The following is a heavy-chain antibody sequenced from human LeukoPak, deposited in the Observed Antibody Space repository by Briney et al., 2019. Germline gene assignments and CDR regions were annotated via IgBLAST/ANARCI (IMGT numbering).Heavy chain of an antibody. CDR2: ISQSGDAK. CDR3: TTQDLVVVPAASHYFDY. D-gene: IGHD2-15*01. V-gene: IGHV3-48*03. Sequence: PGGSLRLSCAASGFMFDTYAMNWVRQAPGKGLEWVSYISQSGDAKYYADSVKGRFTISRDNARNSLYLQMNGLRAEDTAIYYCTTQDLVVVPAASHYFDYWGQGILIIVSA. J-gene: IGHJ4*02. CDR1: GFMFDTYA.